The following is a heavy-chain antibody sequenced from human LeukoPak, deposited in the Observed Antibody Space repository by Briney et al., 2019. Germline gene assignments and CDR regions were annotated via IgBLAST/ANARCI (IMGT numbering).Heavy chain of an antibody. V-gene: IGHV3-48*03. CDR3: ASIGYYYYYGMDV. CDR1: GFTFSSSE. J-gene: IGHJ6*02. CDR2: ISSSGSTI. Sequence: GGSLRLSCAASGFTFSSSEMNWVRQAPGKGLEWVSYISSSGSTIYYADSVKGQFTISRDNAKNSLYLQMNSLRAEDTAVYYCASIGYYYYYGMDVWGQGTTVTVSS.